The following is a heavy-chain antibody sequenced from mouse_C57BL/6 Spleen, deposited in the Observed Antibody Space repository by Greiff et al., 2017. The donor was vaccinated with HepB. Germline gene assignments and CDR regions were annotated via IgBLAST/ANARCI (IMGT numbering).Heavy chain of an antibody. CDR3: SSETMMDGFAY. CDR1: GYSITSGYY. Sequence: EVQRVESGPGLVKPSQSLSLTCSVTGYSITSGYYWNWIRQFPGNKLEWMGYISYDGSNNYNPSLKNRISITRDTSKNQFFLKLNSVTTEDTATYYCSSETMMDGFAYWGQGTLVTVAA. CDR2: ISYDGSN. J-gene: IGHJ3*01. D-gene: IGHD2-3*01. V-gene: IGHV3-6*01.